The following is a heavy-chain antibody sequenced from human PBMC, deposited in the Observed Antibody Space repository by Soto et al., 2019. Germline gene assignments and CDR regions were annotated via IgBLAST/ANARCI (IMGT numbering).Heavy chain of an antibody. J-gene: IGHJ5*02. CDR2: INTKSGAT. CDR3: AKVDVMIAFCGVTPWYFDP. D-gene: IGHD3-16*01. V-gene: IGHV1-2*02. Sequence: ASVKVSCKASGYIFTDYYMHWVRQAPGQGLEWMGCINTKSGATKSAQKCQGRVTMTRDTSISTAYLDLSSLRSDDTAVYYCAKVDVMIAFCGVTPWYFDPWGQGTLVTVSS. CDR1: GYIFTDYY.